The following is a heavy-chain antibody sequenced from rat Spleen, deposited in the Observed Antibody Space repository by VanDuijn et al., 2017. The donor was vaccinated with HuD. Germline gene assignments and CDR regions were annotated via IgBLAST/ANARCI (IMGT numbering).Heavy chain of an antibody. V-gene: IGHV5S10*01. D-gene: IGHD1-2*01. J-gene: IGHJ2*01. CDR1: GFTFSDYT. CDR3: TTGITLV. CDR2: IVYDGTRT. Sequence: EVQLVESGGGLVQPGRSLKLSCAASGFTFSDYTMAWVRQAPKKGLEWVATIVYDGTRTYFRDSVKGRFTISRDNAKSSLYLQMDSLGSGDTATYYCTTGITLVWGRGVMVTVSS.